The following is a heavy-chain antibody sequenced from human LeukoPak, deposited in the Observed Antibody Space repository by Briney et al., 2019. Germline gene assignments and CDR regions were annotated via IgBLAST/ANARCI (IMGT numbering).Heavy chain of an antibody. Sequence: GGSLRLSCAASGFTFSSYAMSWVRQAPGKGLGWVSAISGSGSSTYYADSVKGRFTISRDNSKNTLYLQMNSLRAEDTAVYYCAKETGLGTAMVTYYYYGMDVWGQGTTVTVSS. J-gene: IGHJ6*02. CDR2: ISGSGSST. V-gene: IGHV3-23*01. CDR3: AKETGLGTAMVTYYYYGMDV. CDR1: GFTFSSYA. D-gene: IGHD5-18*01.